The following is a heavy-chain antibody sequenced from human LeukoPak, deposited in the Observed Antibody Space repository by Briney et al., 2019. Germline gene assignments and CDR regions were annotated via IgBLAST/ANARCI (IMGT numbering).Heavy chain of an antibody. J-gene: IGHJ3*02. CDR2: ISYDGSNK. Sequence: GGSLRLSCAASGFTFSSYAMHWVRQAPGKGLEWVAVISYDGSNKYYADSVKGRFTISRDNSKNTLYLQMNSLRAEDTAVYYCARELSVTTYAFDIWGQGTMVTVSS. D-gene: IGHD4-17*01. V-gene: IGHV3-30-3*01. CDR3: ARELSVTTYAFDI. CDR1: GFTFSSYA.